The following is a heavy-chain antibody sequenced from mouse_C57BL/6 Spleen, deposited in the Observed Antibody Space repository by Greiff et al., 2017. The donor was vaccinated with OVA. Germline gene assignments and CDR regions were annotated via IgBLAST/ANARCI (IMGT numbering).Heavy chain of an antibody. J-gene: IGHJ2*01. Sequence: QVQLQQPGAELVKPGASVKLSCKASGYTFTSYWMHWVKQRPGRGLEWIGRIDPKSGGPTYNEKFKSKATLTVDKPSSTAYMQLSSLTSEDSAVYYCARFRGDYFDCWGQGTTLTVSS. D-gene: IGHD3-3*01. CDR1: GYTFTSYW. CDR3: ARFRGDYFDC. CDR2: IDPKSGGP. V-gene: IGHV1-72*01.